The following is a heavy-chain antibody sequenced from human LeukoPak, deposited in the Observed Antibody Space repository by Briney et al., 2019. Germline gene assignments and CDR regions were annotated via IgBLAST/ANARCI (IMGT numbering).Heavy chain of an antibody. Sequence: GGSLRLSCAASGFPFSSYAMSWVRQAPGKGLEWVSTISNSDDSTYYADSVKGRFTISKDNSENTLFLRMNSLRAEDTAVYYCAKATGYLLWGQGTLVIVSS. J-gene: IGHJ4*02. V-gene: IGHV3-23*01. CDR1: GFPFSSYA. CDR2: ISNSDDST. D-gene: IGHD1-14*01. CDR3: AKATGYLL.